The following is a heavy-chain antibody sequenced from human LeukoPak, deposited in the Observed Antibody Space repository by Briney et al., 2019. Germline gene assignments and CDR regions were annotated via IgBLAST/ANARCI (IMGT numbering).Heavy chain of an antibody. CDR1: GGTFSSYA. V-gene: IGHV1-69*13. CDR2: IIPIFGTA. J-gene: IGHJ3*02. CDR3: AKSGEDYYGPI. D-gene: IGHD3-10*01. Sequence: ASVTVSCKASGGTFSSYAISWVRQAPGQGLEWMGGIIPIFGTANYAQKFQGRVTITADESTSTAYMELSSLRSEDTAVYYCAKSGEDYYGPIWGQGTMVTVSS.